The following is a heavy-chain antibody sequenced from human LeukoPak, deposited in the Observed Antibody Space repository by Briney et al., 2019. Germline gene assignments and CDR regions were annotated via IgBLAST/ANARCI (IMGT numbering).Heavy chain of an antibody. D-gene: IGHD6-13*01. CDR2: MYYRGST. CDR1: GGSISSSSHY. Sequence: SETLSLTCTVSGGSISSSSHYWGWIRRPPGKGLEWIGIMYYRGSTYHNPSLKSRVTISVDTSKNQFSLKLSSVTAADTAVYYCARFGTLGYSSSWHPTLDYWGQGTLVTVSS. CDR3: ARFGTLGYSSSWHPTLDY. J-gene: IGHJ4*02. V-gene: IGHV4-39*07.